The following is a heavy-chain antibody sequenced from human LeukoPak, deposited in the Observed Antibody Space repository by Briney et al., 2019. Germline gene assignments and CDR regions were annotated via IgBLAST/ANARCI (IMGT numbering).Heavy chain of an antibody. D-gene: IGHD3-10*01. CDR1: GFNFSDYY. CDR2: ISSSGSAI. J-gene: IGHJ5*02. CDR3: ARDTTYGSGTNWFDP. Sequence: GGSLRLSCAASGFNFSDYYMSWIRQAPGKGLDWVSYISSSGSAIYYADSVKGRFTISRDNAKNSLYLQMNSLRAEDTAVYYCARDTTYGSGTNWFDPWGQGTLVTVSS. V-gene: IGHV3-11*01.